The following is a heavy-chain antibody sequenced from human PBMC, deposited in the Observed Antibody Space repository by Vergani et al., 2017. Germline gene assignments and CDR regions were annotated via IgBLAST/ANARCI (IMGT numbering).Heavy chain of an antibody. CDR2: RQFDGSNQ. J-gene: IGHJ4*02. CDR1: GFTLSNYD. D-gene: IGHD3-3*01. Sequence: QVQLVESGGGVVQRGGSLRLSCATSGFTLSNYDMQWIRQGPGKGLEFVAFRQFDGSNQYYADSVKSRFTLSRDFSKNTLYLEMNSLRTDDTATYFCAKHFRGWSSDYWGQGTQVIV. CDR3: AKHFRGWSSDY. V-gene: IGHV3-30*02.